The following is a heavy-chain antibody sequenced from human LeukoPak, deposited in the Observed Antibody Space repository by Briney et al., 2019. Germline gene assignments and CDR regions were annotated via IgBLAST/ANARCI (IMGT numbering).Heavy chain of an antibody. J-gene: IGHJ4*02. Sequence: GASVKVSCKASGYTFTSYYMHWVRQAPGQGLEWVGWINPNSGGTNYAQTFQGRVSMTRDTSISTAYMELSRLRSDDTAVYYCARDRGSGWYRMYDYWGQGTLVTVSS. V-gene: IGHV1-2*02. D-gene: IGHD6-13*01. CDR2: INPNSGGT. CDR1: GYTFTSYY. CDR3: ARDRGSGWYRMYDY.